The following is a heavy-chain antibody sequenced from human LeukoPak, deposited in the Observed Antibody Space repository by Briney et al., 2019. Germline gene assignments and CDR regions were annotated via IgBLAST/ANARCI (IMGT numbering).Heavy chain of an antibody. CDR1: GGSFSGYY. D-gene: IGHD3-16*02. CDR2: INHSGST. CDR3: ARGATLYDYVWGSYRSNSYYFDY. J-gene: IGHJ4*02. V-gene: IGHV4-34*01. Sequence: SETLSLTCAVYGGSFSGYYWSWIRQPPGKGLEWIGEINHSGSTNYNPSLKSRVTISVDTSKNQFSLRLSSVTAADTAAYYCARGATLYDYVWGSYRSNSYYFDYWGQGTLVTVSS.